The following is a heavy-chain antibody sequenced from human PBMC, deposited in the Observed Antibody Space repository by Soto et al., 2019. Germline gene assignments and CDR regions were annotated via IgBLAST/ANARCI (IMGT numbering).Heavy chain of an antibody. Sequence: QVQLVQSGAEVKKPGSSVKVSCKASGGTFSSYAISWLRQAPGQGLEWMGGIIPIFVTANYAQKFQGRVTITADESTSKAYMELSSLRSEDTAVYYCARASYYYDCSGYYLDYWGQGTLVTVSS. J-gene: IGHJ4*02. CDR3: ARASYYYDCSGYYLDY. V-gene: IGHV1-69*12. CDR2: IIPIFVTA. D-gene: IGHD3-22*01. CDR1: GGTFSSYA.